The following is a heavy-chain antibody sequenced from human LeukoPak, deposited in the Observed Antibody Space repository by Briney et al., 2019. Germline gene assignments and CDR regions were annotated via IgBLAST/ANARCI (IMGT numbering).Heavy chain of an antibody. Sequence: PSETLSLTCTVSGYSISSGYYWGWIRQPPGKGLEWIGSIYHSGSTYYNPSLKSRVTISVDTSKNQFSLKVNSVTAADTAVYYCARGGYYGSGNDFRFDPWGQGTLVTVSS. D-gene: IGHD3-10*01. CDR1: GYSISSGYY. CDR2: IYHSGST. J-gene: IGHJ5*02. V-gene: IGHV4-38-2*02. CDR3: ARGGYYGSGNDFRFDP.